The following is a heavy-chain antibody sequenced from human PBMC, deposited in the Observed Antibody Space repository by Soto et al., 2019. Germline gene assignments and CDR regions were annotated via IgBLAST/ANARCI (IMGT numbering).Heavy chain of an antibody. J-gene: IGHJ5*02. V-gene: IGHV1-69*13. CDR3: ARVVTMVRGKNWFDP. D-gene: IGHD3-10*01. CDR2: IIPIFGTA. Sequence: SVKVSCKASGGTFSSYAISWVRQAPGQGLEWMGGIIPIFGTANYAQKFQGRVTITADESTSTAYMELSSLRSEDTAVYYCARVVTMVRGKNWFDPWGQGTLVTVSS. CDR1: GGTFSSYA.